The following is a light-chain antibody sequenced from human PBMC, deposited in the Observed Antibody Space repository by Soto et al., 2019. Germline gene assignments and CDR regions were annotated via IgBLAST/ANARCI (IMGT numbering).Light chain of an antibody. Sequence: DIQMTQSPSTLSASVGDRVTITCRASQSISSWLAWYQQKPGKAPKLLIYDASSLESGVPSRFSGSGSGTEFTLTISSPQPDDFATCYCQQYNSYPWTFGHGTKVEIK. CDR3: QQYNSYPWT. J-gene: IGKJ1*01. CDR2: DAS. V-gene: IGKV1-5*01. CDR1: QSISSW.